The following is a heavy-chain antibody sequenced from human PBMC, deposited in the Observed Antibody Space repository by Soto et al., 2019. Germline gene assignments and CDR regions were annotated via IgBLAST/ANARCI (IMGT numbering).Heavy chain of an antibody. V-gene: IGHV1-3*01. CDR1: GYTFRSYA. J-gene: IGHJ4*02. CDR2: INACYSNT. CDR3: ARDTGDGTFDF. D-gene: IGHD7-27*01. Sequence: QVHLVQSGAEVRKPGASVKCSCKASGYTFRSYAMHWVRQAPGQRLEWMGWINACYSNTKSSQKFQDRVTISRDTSASTAYMELTSLRSEDTAVYYCARDTGDGTFDFWGQGTLVTVSS.